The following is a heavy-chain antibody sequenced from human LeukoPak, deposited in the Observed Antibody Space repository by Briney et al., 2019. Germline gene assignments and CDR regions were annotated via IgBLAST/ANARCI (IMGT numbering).Heavy chain of an antibody. CDR1: GGSISSGSYY. CDR2: IYTSGST. V-gene: IGHV4-61*02. Sequence: SETLSLTCTVSGGSISSGSYYWSWIRQPAGKGLEWIGRIYTSGSTNYNPSLKSRVTISVDTSKNQFSLKLSSVTAADTAVYYCARRIRFLEWPQEDAFDIWGQGTMVTVSS. J-gene: IGHJ3*02. D-gene: IGHD3-3*01. CDR3: ARRIRFLEWPQEDAFDI.